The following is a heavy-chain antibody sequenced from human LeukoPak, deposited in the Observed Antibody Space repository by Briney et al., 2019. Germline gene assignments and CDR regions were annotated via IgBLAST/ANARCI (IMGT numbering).Heavy chain of an antibody. D-gene: IGHD3-3*01. CDR2: ISSSGSTI. CDR1: GFTFSDYY. CDR3: ARVVYSDFWGGQYGMDA. J-gene: IGHJ6*02. Sequence: GGSLRLSCAASGFTFSDYYMSWIRQAPGKGLEWVSYISSSGSTIYYADSVKGRFTISRDNAKNSLYLQMNSLRAEDTAVYYCARVVYSDFWGGQYGMDAWAKGPRSPSP. V-gene: IGHV3-11*01.